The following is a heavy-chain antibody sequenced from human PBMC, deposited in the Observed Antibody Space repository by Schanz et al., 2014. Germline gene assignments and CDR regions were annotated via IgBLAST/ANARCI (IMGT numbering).Heavy chain of an antibody. CDR1: GYTFIDYY. D-gene: IGHD2-8*02. V-gene: IGHV1-2*02. CDR3: ARGLVRYFAY. CDR2: INPDSGGT. J-gene: IGHJ4*02. Sequence: QVQLLQSGAEVKKPGASVKVSCKASGYTFIDYYMHWVRQAPGQGLEWMGWINPDSGGTNYAQKFQGRVTMTRDTSISTAYMELGRRRSDDTAVYYCARGLVRYFAYWGQGTLVTVSS.